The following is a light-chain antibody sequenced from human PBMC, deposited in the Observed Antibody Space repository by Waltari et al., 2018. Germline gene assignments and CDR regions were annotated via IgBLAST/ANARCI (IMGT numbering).Light chain of an antibody. Sequence: WYQQHPDKAPKLLVYEGIERPSGVSSRFSGSKSGNTASLTISGLQAEDEADYYCCSYAGRNIWVFGGGTKVTVL. J-gene: IGLJ3*02. CDR2: EGI. CDR3: CSYAGRNIWV. V-gene: IGLV2-23*01.